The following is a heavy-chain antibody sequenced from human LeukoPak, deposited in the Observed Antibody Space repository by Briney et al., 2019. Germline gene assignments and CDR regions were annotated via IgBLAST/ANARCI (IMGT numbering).Heavy chain of an antibody. CDR3: ANRGYNYGLDAFDI. D-gene: IGHD5-18*01. CDR2: ISYDGSNE. Sequence: GGSLRLSCAASGFTFSSYVMHWVRQAPGKGLEWVAIISYDGSNEYYADSVKGRFTISRDDSKNTLYLQMNSLRAEDTAVYYCANRGYNYGLDAFDIWGQGTMVTVSS. CDR1: GFTFSSYV. J-gene: IGHJ3*02. V-gene: IGHV3-30*04.